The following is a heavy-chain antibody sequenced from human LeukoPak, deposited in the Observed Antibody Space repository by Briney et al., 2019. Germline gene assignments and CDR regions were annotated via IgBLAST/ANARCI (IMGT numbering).Heavy chain of an antibody. CDR3: ARLDCSSTSCYNGEDY. Sequence: GGSLRLSCAASGFTFSSYSMNWVRQAPGKGLEWVSSISSGSSYIYYADSVKGRFTISRDNAKNSLYLQMNSLRAEDTAVYYCARLDCSSTSCYNGEDYWGQGTLVTVSS. J-gene: IGHJ4*02. V-gene: IGHV3-21*01. CDR2: ISSGSSYI. CDR1: GFTFSSYS. D-gene: IGHD2-2*02.